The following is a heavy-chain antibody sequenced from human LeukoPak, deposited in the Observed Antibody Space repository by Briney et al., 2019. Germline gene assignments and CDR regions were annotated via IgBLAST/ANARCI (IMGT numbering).Heavy chain of an antibody. CDR3: ARGAVAGAGYFDY. CDR1: GYTVTSYA. V-gene: IGHV1-3*01. D-gene: IGHD6-19*01. J-gene: IGHJ4*02. Sequence: ASVKVSCKASGYTVTSYAMHWVRQAPGQRLEWMGWINAGNGNTKYSQKFQGRVTITRDTSANTAYMELSSLGSEDTAAYYCARGAVAGAGYFDYWGQGTLVTVSS. CDR2: INAGNGNT.